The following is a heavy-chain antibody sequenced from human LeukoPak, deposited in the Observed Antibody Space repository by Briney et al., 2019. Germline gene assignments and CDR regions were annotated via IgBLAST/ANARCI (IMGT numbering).Heavy chain of an antibody. CDR1: GYTFTDYY. CDR2: INPNSGGT. V-gene: IGHV1-2*02. D-gene: IGHD2-15*01. J-gene: IGHJ4*02. Sequence: GASVKVSCKASGYTFTDYYIHWVRQAPGQGLEWMGWINPNSGGTNYAQKFQVRVTMTRDTSISTAYIELSRLRSDDTAVYFCARDWFGGYCSGGSCYPLGWGQGTLVTVSS. CDR3: ARDWFGGYCSGGSCYPLG.